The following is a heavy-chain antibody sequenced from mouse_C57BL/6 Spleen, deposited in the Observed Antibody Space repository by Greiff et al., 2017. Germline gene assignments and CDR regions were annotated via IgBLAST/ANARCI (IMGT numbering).Heavy chain of an antibody. CDR1: GYTFTSYW. CDR3: GRDRAGYDY. J-gene: IGHJ2*01. CDR2: IDPSDSYT. Sequence: QVQLQQPGAELVKPGASVKLSCKASGYTFTSYWMQWVKQRPGQGLEWIGEIDPSDSYTNYNQKFKGKATLTVDTSSTTAYMQLSSLTSEDSADYYCGRDRAGYDYWGQGTTLTVSA. V-gene: IGHV1-50*01. D-gene: IGHD3-2*01.